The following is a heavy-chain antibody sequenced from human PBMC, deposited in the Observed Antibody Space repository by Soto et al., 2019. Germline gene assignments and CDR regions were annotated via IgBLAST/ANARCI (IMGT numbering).Heavy chain of an antibody. CDR2: IYNSGST. J-gene: IGHJ4*02. Sequence: EPLSLTCTVSGGSISSYYWSWIRQPPGKGLEWIGYIYNSGSTNYNPSLKSRVTISGDTSKNQFSLKLDSVTAADTAVYFCARGRGSNGWSDYWGQGTLVTVS. V-gene: IGHV4-59*01. CDR3: ARGRGSNGWSDY. CDR1: GGSISSYY. D-gene: IGHD6-19*01.